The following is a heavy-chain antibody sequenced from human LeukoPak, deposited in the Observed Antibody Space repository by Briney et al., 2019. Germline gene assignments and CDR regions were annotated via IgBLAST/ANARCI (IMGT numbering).Heavy chain of an antibody. CDR2: MNPNSGAT. CDR3: ARPGITTIPNFDY. J-gene: IGHJ4*02. Sequence: ASVKVSCKASGYTFSGYYIHWVRQAPGQGLEWMGWMNPNSGATNNAQKFQGRVTLSRDTSISTAYMELRKLRSDDTAVYYCARPGITTIPNFDYWGQGTLVTVSS. CDR1: GYTFSGYY. V-gene: IGHV1-2*02. D-gene: IGHD1/OR15-1a*01.